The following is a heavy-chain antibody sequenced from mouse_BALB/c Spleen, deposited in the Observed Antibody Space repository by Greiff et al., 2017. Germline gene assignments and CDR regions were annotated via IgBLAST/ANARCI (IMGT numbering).Heavy chain of an antibody. Sequence: VQLQQSGGGLVKPGGSLKLSCAASGFTFSSYAMSWVRQSPEKRLEWVAEISSGGSYTYYPDTVTGRFTISRDNAKNTLYLEMSSLRSEDTAMYYCARQDYEGLFAYWGQGTLVTVSA. V-gene: IGHV5-9-4*01. CDR1: GFTFSSYA. J-gene: IGHJ3*01. D-gene: IGHD2-4*01. CDR2: ISSGGSYT. CDR3: ARQDYEGLFAY.